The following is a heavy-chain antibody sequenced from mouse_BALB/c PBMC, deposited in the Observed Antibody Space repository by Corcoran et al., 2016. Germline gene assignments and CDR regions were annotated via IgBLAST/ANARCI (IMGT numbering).Heavy chain of an antibody. V-gene: IGHV9-1*02. CDR3: ASNYYSDY. Sequence: QIQLVQSGPELKKPGETVKISCKASGYTFTNYGMNWVKQAPGKGLKGMGWINTYTGEPTYADDFKGRFAFSLETSASTAYLQINNLKNEDMATYFCASNYYSDYWGQGTTLTVSS. CDR2: INTYTGEP. J-gene: IGHJ2*01. CDR1: GYTFTNYG.